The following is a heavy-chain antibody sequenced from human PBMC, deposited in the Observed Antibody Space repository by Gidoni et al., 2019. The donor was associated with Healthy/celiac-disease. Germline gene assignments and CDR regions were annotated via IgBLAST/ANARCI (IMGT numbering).Heavy chain of an antibody. Sequence: EVQLLESGGGLVQPGGSLRLSCAASGFTFSSYAMSWVRQAPGKGLEWVSAISGSGGSTYYADSVKGRFTISRDNSKNTLYLQMNSLRAEDTAVYYCAKDRGYCSGGSCSGWFDPWGQGTLVTVSS. CDR3: AKDRGYCSGGSCSGWFDP. V-gene: IGHV3-23*01. J-gene: IGHJ5*02. D-gene: IGHD2-15*01. CDR1: GFTFSSYA. CDR2: ISGSGGST.